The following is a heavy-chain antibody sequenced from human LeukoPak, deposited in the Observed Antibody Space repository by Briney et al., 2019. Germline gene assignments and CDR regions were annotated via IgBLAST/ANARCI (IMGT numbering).Heavy chain of an antibody. Sequence: PSETLSLTCTVSLDSTTSNFWSWVRQPPGKGLEWIGEIHRSGSPNYNPSLQSRVTISIDRSRNQIALELSSVTAADTAVYYCASRIAAAASSWFDPWGQGTLVTVSS. CDR3: ASRIAAAASSWFDP. CDR1: LDSTTSNF. CDR2: IHRSGSP. D-gene: IGHD6-13*01. J-gene: IGHJ5*02. V-gene: IGHV4-4*02.